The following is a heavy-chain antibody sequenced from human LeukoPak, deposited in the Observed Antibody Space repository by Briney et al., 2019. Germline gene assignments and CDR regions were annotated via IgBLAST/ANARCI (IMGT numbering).Heavy chain of an antibody. Sequence: SETLSLTCTVSGGSISSSSYYWGWIRQPPGKGLEWIGSIYYSGSTYYNPSLKSRVTISVDTSKNQFSLKLSSVTAADTAVYYCARQETIFWYYFDYWGQGTLVTVSS. CDR1: GGSISSSSYY. J-gene: IGHJ4*02. CDR3: ARQETIFWYYFDY. D-gene: IGHD3-9*01. V-gene: IGHV4-39*01. CDR2: IYYSGST.